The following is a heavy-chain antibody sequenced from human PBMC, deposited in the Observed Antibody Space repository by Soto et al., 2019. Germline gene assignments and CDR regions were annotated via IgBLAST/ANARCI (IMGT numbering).Heavy chain of an antibody. D-gene: IGHD3-10*01. V-gene: IGHV1-46*03. CDR1: GYTFTSYY. Sequence: QVQLVQSGAEVQKPGASVKVSCKASGYTFTSYYMHWVRQAPGQGLAWMGIINPSGRSTSYAQTFQGRVIMTRDTSTSIVYMELSSRRCEDTAVYYCAREPNYYYGSGSHPDGGFDYWGQGTLETVSS. CDR3: AREPNYYYGSGSHPDGGFDY. J-gene: IGHJ4*02. CDR2: INPSGRST.